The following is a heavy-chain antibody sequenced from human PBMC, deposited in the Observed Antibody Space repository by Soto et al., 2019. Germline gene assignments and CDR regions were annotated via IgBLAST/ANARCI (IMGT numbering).Heavy chain of an antibody. J-gene: IGHJ5*02. D-gene: IGHD3-3*01. CDR1: GGSMTSYY. V-gene: IGHV4-4*07. CDR2: VYSSGGT. CDR3: ARGQRFSDWFDP. Sequence: SETLSLTCTVSGGSMTSYYWTWIRQPAGKGLEWIGRVYSSGGTHYNPSLKSRVTISLDTSKNQFSLRLLSVTDADTAVYFCARGQRFSDWFDPWGHGTLVTVSS.